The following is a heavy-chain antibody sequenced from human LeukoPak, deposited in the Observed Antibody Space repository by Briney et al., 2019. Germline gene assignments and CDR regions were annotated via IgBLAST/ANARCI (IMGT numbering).Heavy chain of an antibody. CDR1: GGSFSGYY. V-gene: IGHV4-34*01. CDR3: ARPRTRTTTVTTRFNWFDP. D-gene: IGHD4-17*01. Sequence: SETLSLTCAVYGGSFSGYYWSWIRQPPGKGLEWIGEINHSGSTNYNPSLKSRVTISVDTSKNQFSLKLSSVTAADTAVDYCARPRTRTTTVTTRFNWFDPWGQGTLVTVSS. CDR2: INHSGST. J-gene: IGHJ5*02.